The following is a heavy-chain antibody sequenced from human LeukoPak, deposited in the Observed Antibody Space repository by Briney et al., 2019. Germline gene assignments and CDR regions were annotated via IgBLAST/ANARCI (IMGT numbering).Heavy chain of an antibody. D-gene: IGHD3-16*02. CDR3: ARDKLGLGELSLYDQ. V-gene: IGHV1-2*02. CDR1: GYTVTGYY. J-gene: IGHJ5*02. CDR2: MNPNSGGT. Sequence: ASVKVSCKASGYTVTGYYMHWVRQATGRGLEWMGWMNPNSGGTKYAQKFQGRVTMTRDTSISTAYMELSRLRSDDTAMYYCARDKLGLGELSLYDQWGQGTLVTVFS.